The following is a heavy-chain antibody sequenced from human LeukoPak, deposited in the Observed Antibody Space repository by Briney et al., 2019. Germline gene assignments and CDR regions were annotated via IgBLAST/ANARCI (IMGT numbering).Heavy chain of an antibody. J-gene: IGHJ4*02. CDR2: ISYDGTNK. CDR1: GFTFSSYA. V-gene: IGHV3-30-3*01. D-gene: IGHD3-10*01. CDR3: ARDPEHYGSGSYLDY. Sequence: GKSLRLSCAASGFTFSSYAINWVRQAPGKGPEWVAVISYDGTNKNYADSVKGRFTISRDSSKNTVYLEMNSLRGEDTAVYYCARDPEHYGSGSYLDYWGQGSLVTVSS.